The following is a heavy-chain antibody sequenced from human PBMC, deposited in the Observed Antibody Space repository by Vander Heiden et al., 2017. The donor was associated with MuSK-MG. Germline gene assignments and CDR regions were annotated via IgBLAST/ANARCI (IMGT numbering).Heavy chain of an antibody. D-gene: IGHD4-17*01. V-gene: IGHV3-48*01. CDR1: GFTFSSYS. CDR3: AREGEDYGGNAWFDY. Sequence: EVQLVESGGGLVQPGGSLRLSCAASGFTFSSYSMNWVRQAPGKGLEWVSYISSSSSTIYYADSVKGRFTISRDNAKNSLYLQMNSLRAEDTAVYYCAREGEDYGGNAWFDYWGQGTLVTVSS. CDR2: ISSSSSTI. J-gene: IGHJ4*02.